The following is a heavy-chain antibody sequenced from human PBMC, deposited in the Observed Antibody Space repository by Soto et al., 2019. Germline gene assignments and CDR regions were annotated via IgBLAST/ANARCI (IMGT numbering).Heavy chain of an antibody. CDR3: VRQGSGDLHGLGDV. CDR2: IYHTGDT. CDR1: SGPSRSHN. D-gene: IGHD1-26*01. Sequence: QVQLQQSGPGLVKPSETLSLTCTVSSGPSRSHNWGWIRQPPGGGLEWIGYIYHTGDTSYNPSLSSRVTTAADTSANHISLPLRSVTAADTAVYCCVRQGSGDLHGLGDVWGQGTRVSVSS. V-gene: IGHV4-59*08. J-gene: IGHJ6*02.